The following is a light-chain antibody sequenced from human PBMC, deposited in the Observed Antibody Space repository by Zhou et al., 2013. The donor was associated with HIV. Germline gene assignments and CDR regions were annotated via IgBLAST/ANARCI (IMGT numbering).Light chain of an antibody. V-gene: IGKV3-20*01. CDR3: QQYDSSIPT. Sequence: EIVLTQSPGTLSLSPGERATLSCRASQSVSSIYLAWYQHRPGQGPRLLVFDASNRATGIPAKFSGSGSGTDFALTISRLEPEDFAVYYCQQYDSSIPTFGQGTKVEIK. CDR2: DAS. CDR1: QSVSSIY. J-gene: IGKJ1*01.